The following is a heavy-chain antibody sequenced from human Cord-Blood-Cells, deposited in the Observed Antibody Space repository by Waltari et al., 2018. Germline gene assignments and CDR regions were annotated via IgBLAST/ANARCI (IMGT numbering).Heavy chain of an antibody. J-gene: IGHJ4*02. CDR3: ARGGSSSSTYYFDY. Sequence: EVQLVASGGGLVKPGGSLRLSCAASGFTFSSHSMNWVRQAPGKGLEWVSSISSSSSYIYYADSVKGRFTISRDNAKNSLYLQMNSLRAEDTAVYYCARGGSSSSTYYFDYWGQGTLVTVSS. CDR1: GFTFSSHS. V-gene: IGHV3-21*01. CDR2: ISSSSSYI. D-gene: IGHD6-6*01.